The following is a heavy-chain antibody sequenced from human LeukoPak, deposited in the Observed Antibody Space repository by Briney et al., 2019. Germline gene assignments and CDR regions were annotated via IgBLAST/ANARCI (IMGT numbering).Heavy chain of an antibody. CDR2: ITASGTAM. CDR1: GFTFSDHY. J-gene: IGHJ4*02. Sequence: GGSLRLSCAASGFTFSDHYIDWVRQAPGKGLEWVSHITASGTAMFYADSVKGRFTISRDNAKNSLYLQMNSLRDEDTAVYYCASSGSYRFDYWGQGTLVTVSS. D-gene: IGHD1-26*01. CDR3: ASSGSYRFDY. V-gene: IGHV3-11*04.